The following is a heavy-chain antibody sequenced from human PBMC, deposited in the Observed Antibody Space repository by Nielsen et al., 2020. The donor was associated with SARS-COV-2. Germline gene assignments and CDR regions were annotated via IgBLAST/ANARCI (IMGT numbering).Heavy chain of an antibody. CDR3: ARAYAGMDTGVRYYYYGMDV. D-gene: IGHD2-2*03. CDR1: GGSFSDYY. V-gene: IGHV4-34*01. CDR2: IHHRGST. Sequence: SETLSLTCAVYGGSFSDYYWSWIRQPPGKGLEWIGEIHHRGSTNYDPSLKSRVTISVDTSKNQFSLKLSSVTAADTAVYYCARAYAGMDTGVRYYYYGMDVWGQGTTVTVSS. J-gene: IGHJ6*02.